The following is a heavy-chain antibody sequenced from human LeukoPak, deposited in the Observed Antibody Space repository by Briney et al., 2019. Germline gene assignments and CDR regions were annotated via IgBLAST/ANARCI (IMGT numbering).Heavy chain of an antibody. CDR2: IYYSGST. Sequence: SETLSLTCTVSGGSISSYYWSWIRQPPGKGLEWIGYIYYSGSTNYNPSLKSRVTISVDTSKNQFSLKLSSVTAADTAVYHCARHYDPHYYGMDVWGQGTTVTVSS. J-gene: IGHJ6*02. D-gene: IGHD3-3*01. CDR1: GGSISSYY. CDR3: ARHYDPHYYGMDV. V-gene: IGHV4-59*08.